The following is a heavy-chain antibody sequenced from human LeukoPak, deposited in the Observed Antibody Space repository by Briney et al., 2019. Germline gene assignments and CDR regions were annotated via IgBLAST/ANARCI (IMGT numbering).Heavy chain of an antibody. Sequence: PGGSLRLSCAASGFTFSDYYMSWIRQAPGEGLEWVSYISSSGSTIYYADSVKGRFTISRDNAKNSLYLQMNSLRAEDTAVYYCARVLGYCSSTSCYELDYWGQGTLVTVSS. D-gene: IGHD2-2*01. CDR3: ARVLGYCSSTSCYELDY. CDR2: ISSSGSTI. J-gene: IGHJ4*02. V-gene: IGHV3-11*01. CDR1: GFTFSDYY.